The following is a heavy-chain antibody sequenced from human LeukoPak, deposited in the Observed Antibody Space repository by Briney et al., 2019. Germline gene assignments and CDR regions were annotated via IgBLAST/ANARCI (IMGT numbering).Heavy chain of an antibody. D-gene: IGHD3-22*01. CDR1: GDTFISYA. V-gene: IGHV3-30-3*01. CDR3: ATDLAEYYYDSSGYYHSYYYYGMDV. J-gene: IGHJ6*02. CDR2: ISYDGSNK. Sequence: GGSLRLSCAASGDTFISYAMHWVRQAPGNGLEGGAVISYDGSNKYYADVVKGRFTISRDNSTNTLYLQMNSRRAEDTAVYYCATDLAEYYYDSSGYYHSYYYYGMDVWGQGTTVTVSS.